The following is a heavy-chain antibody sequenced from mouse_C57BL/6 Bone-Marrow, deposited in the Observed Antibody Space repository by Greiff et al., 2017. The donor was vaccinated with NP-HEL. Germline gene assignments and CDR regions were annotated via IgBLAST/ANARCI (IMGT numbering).Heavy chain of an antibody. CDR3: AREGYYPYAMDY. CDR1: GYAFTNYL. Sequence: QVQLQQSGAELVRPGTSVKVSCKASGYAFTNYLIEWVKQRPGQGLEWIGVINPGSGGTNYNEKFKGKATLTADKSSSTAYMQLSSLTSEDSAVDFCAREGYYPYAMDYWGQGTSVTVSS. J-gene: IGHJ4*01. D-gene: IGHD2-3*01. CDR2: INPGSGGT. V-gene: IGHV1-54*01.